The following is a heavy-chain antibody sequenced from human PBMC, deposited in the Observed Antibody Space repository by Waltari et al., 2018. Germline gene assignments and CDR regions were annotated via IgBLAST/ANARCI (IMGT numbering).Heavy chain of an antibody. Sequence: QLQLQESGSGLVKPSETLSHTCTVTGCPISSSLYYWGWLRQPTGKGLEWIGSIYYSWSTYYNPSLKRRVTISVDTSKNQFSLKLSSVTAEDTAVYYWARDSTGSSTDHDYWGQGTLVTVSS. V-gene: IGHV4-39*07. CDR3: ARDSTGSSTDHDY. CDR1: GCPISSSLYY. CDR2: IYYSWST. D-gene: IGHD6-6*01. J-gene: IGHJ4*02.